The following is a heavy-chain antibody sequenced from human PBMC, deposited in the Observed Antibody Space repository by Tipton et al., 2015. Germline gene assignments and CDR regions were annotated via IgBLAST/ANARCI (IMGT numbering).Heavy chain of an antibody. CDR1: GGTFRNYA. D-gene: IGHD6-6*01. J-gene: IGHJ5*02. Sequence: QVQLVQSGAEVKKPGSSVKVSCKASGGTFRNYAIFWVRQAPGQGPEWMGRIFPLYGATDYAQKFQGRVTITADESTGTAYMELNRLTSDDTAVYYCARGIEYSRSSWFDPWGQGTLISVSA. CDR3: ARGIEYSRSSWFDP. V-gene: IGHV1-69*01. CDR2: IFPLYGAT.